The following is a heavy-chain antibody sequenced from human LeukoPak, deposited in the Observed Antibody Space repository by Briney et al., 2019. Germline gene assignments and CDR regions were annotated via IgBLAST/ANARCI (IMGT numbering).Heavy chain of an antibody. CDR3: AKDRRRGSSSWYPKSYFDY. D-gene: IGHD6-13*01. CDR1: GFTFSSYA. J-gene: IGHJ4*02. V-gene: IGHV3-23*01. CDR2: ISGSGGST. Sequence: GGSLRLSCAASGFTFSSYAMSWVRQAPGKGLEWVSAISGSGGSTYYADSVKGRFTISRDNSKNTLYPQMNSLRAEDTAVYYCAKDRRRGSSSWYPKSYFDYWGQGTLVTVSS.